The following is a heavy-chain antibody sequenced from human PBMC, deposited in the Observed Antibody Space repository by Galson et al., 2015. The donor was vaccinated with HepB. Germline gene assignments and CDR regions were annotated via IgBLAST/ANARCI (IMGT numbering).Heavy chain of an antibody. V-gene: IGHV4-39*01. CDR3: SRHESESKTYAADN. CDR1: GGSISSSSYY. CDR2: YYYTGNT. D-gene: IGHD2-2*01. Sequence: ETLSLTCTVSGGSISSSSYYWGWLRQPPGKGLEWIGSYYYTGNTHYNPSLPSRVTISGDTSNNQFPLKLNSVAAAGTAVYYCSRHESESKTYAADNWGQGTLFTVSS. J-gene: IGHJ4*02.